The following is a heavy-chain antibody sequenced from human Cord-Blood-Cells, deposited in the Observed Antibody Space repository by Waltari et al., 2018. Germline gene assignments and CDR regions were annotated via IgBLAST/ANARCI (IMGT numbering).Heavy chain of an antibody. CDR3: ASAWSIAARPESWYFDL. V-gene: IGHV4-39*01. D-gene: IGHD6-6*01. CDR1: GCSISSRSYY. Sequence: QLQLQESGPGLVKPSETLSLTCTVPGCSISSRSYYWAGIRQPPGKGLEWIGSIYYSGSTDYNPALKSRVTISVDTSKNQFSLKLSSVTAADTAAYYCASAWSIAARPESWYFDLWGRGTLVTVSS. J-gene: IGHJ2*01. CDR2: IYYSGST.